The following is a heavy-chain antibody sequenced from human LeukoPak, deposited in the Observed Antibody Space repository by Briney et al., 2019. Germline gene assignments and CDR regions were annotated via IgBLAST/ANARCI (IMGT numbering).Heavy chain of an antibody. D-gene: IGHD1-14*01. Sequence: GFLRLSCAASGFTVITNDITWVRQAPGKGLEWVSVLYSDGNTKYADSVQGRFTISRDNSKNTLYLEMNSLSPDDTAVYYCARGVEPLAANTLAYWGQGTLVTVSS. J-gene: IGHJ4*02. CDR2: LYSDGNT. V-gene: IGHV3-53*01. CDR1: GFTVITND. CDR3: ARGVEPLAANTLAY.